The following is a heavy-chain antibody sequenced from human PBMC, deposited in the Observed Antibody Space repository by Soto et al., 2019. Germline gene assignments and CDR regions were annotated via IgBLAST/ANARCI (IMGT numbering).Heavy chain of an antibody. CDR3: VNGVSSSWFDD. D-gene: IGHD6-13*01. CDR1: GYSFTSYW. CDR2: IDPSDSYT. J-gene: IGHJ4*02. Sequence: PGESLKISCKGSGYSFTSYWIIWVRQMPGKGLEWMGRIDPSDSYTNYSPSFQGHVTISADKSISTAYLQCSSLKASDTAMYYWVNGVSSSWFDDWGQGTLVTVSS. V-gene: IGHV5-10-1*01.